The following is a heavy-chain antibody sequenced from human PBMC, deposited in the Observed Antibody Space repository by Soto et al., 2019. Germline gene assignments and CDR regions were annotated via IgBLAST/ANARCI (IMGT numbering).Heavy chain of an antibody. V-gene: IGHV3-21*01. CDR2: ISSSSSYI. CDR3: AREFAYCSSTSCYHLALDY. Sequence: PGGSLRLSCAASGFTFSSYSMNWVRQAPGKGLEWVSSISSSSSYIYYADSVKGRFTISRDNAKNSLYLQMNSLRAEDTAVYYCAREFAYCSSTSCYHLALDYWGQGTLVTVSS. J-gene: IGHJ4*02. CDR1: GFTFSSYS. D-gene: IGHD2-2*01.